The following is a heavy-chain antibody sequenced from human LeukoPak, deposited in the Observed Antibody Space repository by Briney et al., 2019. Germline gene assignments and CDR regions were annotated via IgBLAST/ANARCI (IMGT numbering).Heavy chain of an antibody. CDR3: ATVKGPGEAAAGTKQSQSDPQYYCYMDV. V-gene: IGHV4-59*01. J-gene: IGHJ6*03. CDR1: GDSIRSYY. D-gene: IGHD6-13*01. Sequence: SETLSLTCTVSGDSIRSYYWSWVRQPPGKGVEWIGCIYYNGSTNYNPSLKSRVTITLDTYKNLFSLKLSSVSAPDTAVHCYATVKGPGEAAAGTKQSQSDPQYYCYMDVWGKGTTVTVSS. CDR2: IYYNGST.